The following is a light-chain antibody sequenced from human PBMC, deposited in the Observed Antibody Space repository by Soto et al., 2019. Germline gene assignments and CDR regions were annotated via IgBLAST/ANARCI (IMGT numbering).Light chain of an antibody. Sequence: DIQMTQSPSPLSASVGDRVTITCRASQSISSYLNWYQKKPGKAPKLLIYDASSLESGVPSRFSGRGSGTQFNLTISRLQTDDFATYYCQPYNSFSGTFGPGTKVDIK. V-gene: IGKV1-5*01. CDR2: DAS. CDR1: QSISSY. CDR3: QPYNSFSGT. J-gene: IGKJ1*01.